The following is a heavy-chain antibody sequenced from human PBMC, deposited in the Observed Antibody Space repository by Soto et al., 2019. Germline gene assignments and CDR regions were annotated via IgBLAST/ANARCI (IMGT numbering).Heavy chain of an antibody. Sequence: SETLSLTFAVYGWSFSGYYWSWIRQPPGKGLEWTGEINHSGSTNYNPSLKSRVTISVDTSKNHFSLKLTSVTAADTALYFCARSVVVPAATFYSYYMDVWRRGTTVTVSS. D-gene: IGHD2-2*01. V-gene: IGHV4-34*01. CDR2: INHSGST. CDR1: GWSFSGYY. CDR3: ARSVVVPAATFYSYYMDV. J-gene: IGHJ6*03.